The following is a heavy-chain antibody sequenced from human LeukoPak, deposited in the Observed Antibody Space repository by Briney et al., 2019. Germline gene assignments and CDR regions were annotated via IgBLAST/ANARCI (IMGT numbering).Heavy chain of an antibody. D-gene: IGHD2-2*01. Sequence: KPGGSLRLSCAGSGFTFSDYYMSWIRQAPGKGLERVSYISSSDSTIYYADSVKGRFTISKDNAKNSLYLQMNSLRADDTAVYYCARADCSSTSCYELDYWGQGTLVTVSS. J-gene: IGHJ4*02. CDR3: ARADCSSTSCYELDY. V-gene: IGHV3-11*04. CDR1: GFTFSDYY. CDR2: ISSSDSTI.